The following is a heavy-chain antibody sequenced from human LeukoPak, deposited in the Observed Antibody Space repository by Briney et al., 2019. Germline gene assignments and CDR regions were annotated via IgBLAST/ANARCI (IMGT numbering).Heavy chain of an antibody. CDR1: GFTFSSYD. CDR2: IWYDGSNR. V-gene: IGHV3-33*01. J-gene: IGHJ5*02. D-gene: IGHD3-9*01. Sequence: GGSLRLSCAASGFTFSSYDIPWVRQAPGKGLEWVAVIWYDGSNRYYADSVKGRFTISRDNSKSTLFLQMNSLRAEDTAVYYCARGGRNFDWLSLTSGWFDPWGQGTLVTVSS. CDR3: ARGGRNFDWLSLTSGWFDP.